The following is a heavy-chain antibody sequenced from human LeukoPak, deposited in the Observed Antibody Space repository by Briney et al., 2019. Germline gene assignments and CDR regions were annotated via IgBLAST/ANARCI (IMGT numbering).Heavy chain of an antibody. J-gene: IGHJ2*01. CDR3: ARDSYYGSGSYRPWYFDL. D-gene: IGHD3-10*01. V-gene: IGHV3-20*04. Sequence: GGSLRLSCAASGFNFDDYGTSWVRQVPGKGLEWVAGINLNGAGTGYADSVEGRFTVSRDNSKNTLYLQMNSLRAEDTAVYYCARDSYYGSGSYRPWYFDLWGRGTLVTVSS. CDR1: GFNFDDYG. CDR2: INLNGAGT.